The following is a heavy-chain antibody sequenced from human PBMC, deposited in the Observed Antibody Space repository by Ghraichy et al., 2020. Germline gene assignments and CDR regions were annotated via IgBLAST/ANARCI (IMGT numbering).Heavy chain of an antibody. CDR1: GGTFSSYT. J-gene: IGHJ3*02. D-gene: IGHD3-9*01. CDR3: ARSDYDILTTPGDGAFDI. V-gene: IGHV1-69*02. Sequence: SVKVSCKASGGTFSSYTISWVRQAPGQGLEWMGRIIPILGIANYAQKFQGRVTITADKSTSTAYMELSSLRSEDTAVYYCARSDYDILTTPGDGAFDIWGQGTMVTVSS. CDR2: IIPILGIA.